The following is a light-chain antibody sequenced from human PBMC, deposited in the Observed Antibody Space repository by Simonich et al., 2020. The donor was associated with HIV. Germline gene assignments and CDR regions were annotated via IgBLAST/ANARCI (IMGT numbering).Light chain of an antibody. CDR1: QSLVPSDGKTY. J-gene: IGKJ1*01. V-gene: IGKV2-30*02. CDR2: KVS. Sequence: DIVMTQSPLSLPVTPGEPASISCRSSQSLVPSDGKTYLTWCQQRPGQTPRRLIYKVSNRDSGVPDRVSGSGSGTDFTLKISRVEAEDVGVYYCMQGTPGTFGQGTKVEIK. CDR3: MQGTPGT.